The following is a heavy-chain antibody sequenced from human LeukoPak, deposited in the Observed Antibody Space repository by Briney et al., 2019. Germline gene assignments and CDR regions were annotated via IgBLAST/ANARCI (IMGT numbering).Heavy chain of an antibody. CDR1: GFTFDDYA. V-gene: IGHV3-9*01. CDR2: ISWNSGSI. Sequence: PGGSLRLSCAASGFTFDDYAMHWVRQAPGKGLEWVSGISWNSGSIGYADSVKGRFTISRDNAKNSLYLRMNSLRAEDTALYYCAKDGNWGQGTLVTVSS. J-gene: IGHJ4*02. CDR3: AKDGN.